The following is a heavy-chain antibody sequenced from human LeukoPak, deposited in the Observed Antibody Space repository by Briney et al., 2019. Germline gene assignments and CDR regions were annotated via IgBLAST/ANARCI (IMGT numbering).Heavy chain of an antibody. D-gene: IGHD3-10*01. V-gene: IGHV1-69*01. Sequence: SVKVSCKASGGTFSSYAISWVRQAPGQGLEWMGGIIPIFGTANYAQKFQGRVTITADESTSTPYMELSSLRSEDTAVYYCARVRVNIRGVTTFDPWGQGTLVTVSS. CDR1: GGTFSSYA. CDR2: IIPIFGTA. CDR3: ARVRVNIRGVTTFDP. J-gene: IGHJ5*02.